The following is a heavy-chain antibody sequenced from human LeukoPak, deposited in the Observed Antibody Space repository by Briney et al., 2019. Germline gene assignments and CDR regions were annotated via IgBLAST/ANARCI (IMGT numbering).Heavy chain of an antibody. CDR2: IIPIFGTA. V-gene: IGHV1-69*05. J-gene: IGHJ4*02. CDR3: ARDGKYYYDSSGYSSIDY. Sequence: SVKVSCKASGGTFSSYAISWVRQAPGQGLEWMGGIIPIFGTANYAQKFQGRVTITTDESTSTAYMELSSLRSEDTAVYYCARDGKYYYDSSGYSSIDYWGQGTLVTVSS. D-gene: IGHD3-22*01. CDR1: GGTFSSYA.